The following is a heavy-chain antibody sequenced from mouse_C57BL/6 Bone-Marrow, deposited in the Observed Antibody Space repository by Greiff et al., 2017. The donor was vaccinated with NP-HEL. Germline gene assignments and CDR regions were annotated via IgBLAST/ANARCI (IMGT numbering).Heavy chain of an antibody. CDR3: ARENTTGRGWYFDV. J-gene: IGHJ1*03. CDR2: INPNNGGT. V-gene: IGHV1-26*01. D-gene: IGHD1-1*01. CDR1: GYTFTDYY. Sequence: VQLQQSGPELVKPGASVKISCKASGYTFTDYYMNWVKQSHGKSLEWIGDINPNNGGTSYNQKFKGKATLTVDKSSSTAYMELRSLTSEDSAVYYCARENTTGRGWYFDVWGTGTTVTVSS.